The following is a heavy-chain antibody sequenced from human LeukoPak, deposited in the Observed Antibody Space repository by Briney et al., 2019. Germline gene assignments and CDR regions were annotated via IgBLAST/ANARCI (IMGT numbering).Heavy chain of an antibody. D-gene: IGHD3-10*01. V-gene: IGHV4-4*07. J-gene: IGHJ3*01. Sequence: SETLSLTCTDSGGSMSDFCWGWIRQSAGRGLEWIGRVCDSGRTFYSSALQSRVRMSADTSTNQFSLKLTSVTAADTAVYYCVRDDKGYYASRWTAFDVWGQGTRVTVSS. CDR1: GGSMSDFC. CDR2: VCDSGRT. CDR3: VRDDKGYYASRWTAFDV.